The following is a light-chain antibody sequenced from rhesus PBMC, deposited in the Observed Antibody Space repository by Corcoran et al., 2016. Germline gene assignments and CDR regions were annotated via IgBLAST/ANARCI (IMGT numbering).Light chain of an antibody. CDR1: QSVSTY. Sequence: EIVMTQSPATLSLSPGERATLSCRASQSVSTYLAWYQQKPGQAPMHLIYDASSRAAGIPDMFTGSGSGTDCTLTISSLEPEDFAVYFCQETSDFSTFGQGTKVEIK. CDR3: QETSDFST. V-gene: IGKV3-31*02. J-gene: IGKJ1*01. CDR2: DAS.